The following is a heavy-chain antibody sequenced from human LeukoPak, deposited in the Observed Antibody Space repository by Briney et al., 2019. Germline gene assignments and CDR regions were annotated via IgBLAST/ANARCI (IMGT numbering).Heavy chain of an antibody. CDR3: PRRYGGWGAFDI. CDR1: EFTYSAYA. CDR2: ISGDGRST. Sequence: GGSLRLSCAASEFTYSAYAMSWVRQAPGKGLEWVSTISGDGRSTFYADSVKGRFTISRDDSKTTLFLQMNSLRAEDTAIYYCPRRYGGWGAFDIWGQGTVVTVSS. D-gene: IGHD4-23*01. J-gene: IGHJ3*02. V-gene: IGHV3-23*01.